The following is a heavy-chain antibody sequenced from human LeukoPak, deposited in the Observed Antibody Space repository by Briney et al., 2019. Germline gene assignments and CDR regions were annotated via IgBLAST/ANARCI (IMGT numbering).Heavy chain of an antibody. CDR3: AKDYLSYYYYMDV. CDR2: ISWNSGSI. V-gene: IGHV3-9*01. D-gene: IGHD2/OR15-2a*01. J-gene: IGHJ6*03. Sequence: PWGYLRLSCAASEFTFDDYAMHWVRQAPGKGLEWVSGISWNSGSIGYADSVKGRFTISRDNAKNSLYLQMNSLRAEDTALCYCAKDYLSYYYYMDVWGKGTTVTVSS. CDR1: EFTFDDYA.